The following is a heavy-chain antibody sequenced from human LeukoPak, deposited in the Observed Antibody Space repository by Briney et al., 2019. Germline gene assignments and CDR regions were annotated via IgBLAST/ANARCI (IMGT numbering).Heavy chain of an antibody. V-gene: IGHV3-7*03. CDR1: GFTFSSYW. D-gene: IGHD2-2*01. J-gene: IGHJ4*02. CDR3: TRTVNAASDF. CDR2: IEQDGSKK. Sequence: GGSLRLSCAASGFTFSSYWMTWVRQAPGKGLEWVANIEQDGSKKNYVDSVKGRFTISRDNAKNSLYLQMNSLRAEDTAVYYCTRTVNAASDFWGQGTLVTVSS.